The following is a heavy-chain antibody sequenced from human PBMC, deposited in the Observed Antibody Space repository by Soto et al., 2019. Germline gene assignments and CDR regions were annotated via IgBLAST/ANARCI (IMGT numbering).Heavy chain of an antibody. Sequence: GGSLRLSCAASGFTFSSYGMHWVRQAPGKGLEWVAVISYDGSNKYYADSVKGRFTISRDNSKNTLYLQMNSLRAEDTAVYYCAKQWVSAFDIWGQGTMGTVS. CDR1: GFTFSSYG. J-gene: IGHJ3*02. CDR2: ISYDGSNK. CDR3: AKQWVSAFDI. D-gene: IGHD6-13*01. V-gene: IGHV3-30*18.